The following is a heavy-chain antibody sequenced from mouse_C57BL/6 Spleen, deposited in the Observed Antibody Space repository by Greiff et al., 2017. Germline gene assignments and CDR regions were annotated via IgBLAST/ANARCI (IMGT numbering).Heavy chain of an antibody. V-gene: IGHV1-9*01. D-gene: IGHD1-1*01. CDR1: GYTFTGYW. Sequence: QVQLKESGAELMKPGASVKLSCKATGYTFTGYWIEWVKQRPGHGLEWIGEILPGSGSNNYTGKFKGRATFTADTSSNTAYMQLSSLTTEGSAIYYCASPTVVAPYWYFDVWGTGTTVTVSS. J-gene: IGHJ1*03. CDR2: ILPGSGSN. CDR3: ASPTVVAPYWYFDV.